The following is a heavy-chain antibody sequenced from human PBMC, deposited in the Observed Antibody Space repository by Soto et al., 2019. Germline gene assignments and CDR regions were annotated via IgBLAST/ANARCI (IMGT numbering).Heavy chain of an antibody. D-gene: IGHD3-22*01. CDR3: AKALYYYDSSGSPPFDY. CDR1: GFTFSSYA. CDR2: ISGSGGST. J-gene: IGHJ4*02. Sequence: HPGGSLRLSCAASGFTFSSYAMSWVRQAPGKGLEWVSAISGSGGSTYYADSVKGRFTISRDDSKNTLYLQMNSLRAEDTAVYYCAKALYYYDSSGSPPFDYWGQGTLVTVSS. V-gene: IGHV3-23*01.